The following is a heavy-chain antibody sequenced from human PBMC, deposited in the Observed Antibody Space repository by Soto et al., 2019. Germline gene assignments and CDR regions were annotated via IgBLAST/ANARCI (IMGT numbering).Heavy chain of an antibody. CDR1: GDSLSSFY. Sequence: PSETLSLTCSVSGDSLSSFYWSWIRQTPGKRQEWIGYVYYSGSTNYNPSLQNRVTISMDKSKKQLSLNLSSVTAADTAVYYCARVSRVLLWFGESRYYYYMDVWGKGTTVTVSS. CDR3: ARVSRVLLWFGESRYYYYMDV. V-gene: IGHV4-59*12. CDR2: VYYSGST. J-gene: IGHJ6*03. D-gene: IGHD3-10*01.